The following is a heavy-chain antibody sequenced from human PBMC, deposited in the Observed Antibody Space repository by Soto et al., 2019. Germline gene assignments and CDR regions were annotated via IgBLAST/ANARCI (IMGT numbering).Heavy chain of an antibody. CDR2: IYYSGST. Sequence: PSETLSLTCTVSGGSISSSSYYWGWFRQPPGKGPEWIGSIYYSGSTYYNPSLKSRVTISVDTSKNQFSLKLSSVTAADTAVYYCARHTPAISISDHWGQGTLVTVS. D-gene: IGHD2-15*01. CDR3: ARHTPAISISDH. V-gene: IGHV4-39*01. CDR1: GGSISSSSYY. J-gene: IGHJ4*02.